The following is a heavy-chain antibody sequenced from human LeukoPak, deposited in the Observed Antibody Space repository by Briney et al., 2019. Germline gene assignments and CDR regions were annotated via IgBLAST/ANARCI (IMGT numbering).Heavy chain of an antibody. J-gene: IGHJ4*02. D-gene: IGHD3-22*01. Sequence: GGSLRLSCAASGFIFDDFAMHWVRHVPGKGLEWVSGINSNNGIIGYADSVKGRFSISRDNAKDSLYLQMNSLRPEDTALYYCTKDFYRDFYDSVDYYFHYWGQGTLVTVSS. CDR2: INSNNGII. CDR1: GFIFDDFA. CDR3: TKDFYRDFYDSVDYYFHY. V-gene: IGHV3-9*01.